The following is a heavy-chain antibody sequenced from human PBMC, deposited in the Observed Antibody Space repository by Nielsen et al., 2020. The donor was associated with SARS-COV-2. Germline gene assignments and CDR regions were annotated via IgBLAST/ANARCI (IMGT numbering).Heavy chain of an antibody. V-gene: IGHV3-30*02. J-gene: IGHJ6*03. CDR1: GFTFSSYG. Sequence: GGSLRLSCAASGFTFSSYGMHWVRQAPGKGLEWVAVIWYDGSNKYYADSVKGRFTISRDNSKNTLYLQMNSLRAEDTAVYYCAKTSYSSSFFGGDYYYYYMDVWGKGTTVTVSS. D-gene: IGHD6-6*01. CDR3: AKTSYSSSFFGGDYYYYYMDV. CDR2: IWYDGSNK.